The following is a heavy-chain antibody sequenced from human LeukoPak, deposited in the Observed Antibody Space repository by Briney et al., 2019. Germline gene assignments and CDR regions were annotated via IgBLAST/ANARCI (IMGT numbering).Heavy chain of an antibody. J-gene: IGHJ4*02. CDR2: MKEDGSEI. V-gene: IGHV3-7*01. CDR3: ARPRGCGSTRCNNFDY. CDR1: GFTFSSYS. Sequence: PGGSPRLSCAVSGFTFSSYSMSWVRQAPGKGLEWVANMKEDGSEIFYVDSVKGRFTISRDNAKNSLYLQMNNLRAEDTAVYYCARPRGCGSTRCNNFDYWGQGTLVTVSS. D-gene: IGHD2-2*01.